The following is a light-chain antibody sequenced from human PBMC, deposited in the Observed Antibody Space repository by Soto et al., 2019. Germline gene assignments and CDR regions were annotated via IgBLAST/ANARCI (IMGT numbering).Light chain of an antibody. V-gene: IGKV3-15*01. J-gene: IGKJ1*01. CDR1: QSLSNN. CDR2: GAS. CDR3: HQYKNWPPWT. Sequence: EMVMTQSPATLSVSPGERATLSCRASQSLSNNLAWYQQKPGQAPRLLIYGASIRATGVPARFSGSGSGTEFTLTISSLQSEDFADYYCHQYKNWPPWTFGQGTKVEIK.